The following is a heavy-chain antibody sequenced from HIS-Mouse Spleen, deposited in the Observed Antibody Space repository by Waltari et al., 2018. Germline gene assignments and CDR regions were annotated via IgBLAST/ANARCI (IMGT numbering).Heavy chain of an antibody. CDR1: GFTFSRYA. J-gene: IGHJ2*01. CDR3: AKLGITDWYFDL. CDR2: IGGSGGST. Sequence: EVQLLESGGGLVQPGGSLRLSCVASGFTFSRYAMSWVRKAPGKGLEWVSAIGGSGGSTYYADAVKGRFTISRDNSKNTLYLQMNSLRAEDTAVYYCAKLGITDWYFDLWGRGTLVTVSS. D-gene: IGHD7-27*01. V-gene: IGHV3-23*01.